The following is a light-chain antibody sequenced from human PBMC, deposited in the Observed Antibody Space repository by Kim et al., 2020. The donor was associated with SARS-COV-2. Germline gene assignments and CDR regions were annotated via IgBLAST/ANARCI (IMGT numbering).Light chain of an antibody. CDR3: QSYDSSIVV. V-gene: IGLV6-57*03. CDR2: EDN. CDR1: SCSIASNY. J-gene: IGLJ2*01. Sequence: GKTETISCTRSSCSIASNYVQWYQQRPGSAPTTVIYEDNQRPSGVPDRFSGSIDGSSNSASLTISGLKTEDEADYYCQSYDSSIVVFGGGTQLTVL.